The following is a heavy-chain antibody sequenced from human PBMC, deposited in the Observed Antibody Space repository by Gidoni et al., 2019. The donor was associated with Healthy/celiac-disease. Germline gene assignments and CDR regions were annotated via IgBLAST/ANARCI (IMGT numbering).Heavy chain of an antibody. CDR1: GGSISSGGYS. CDR3: ARGGIFMNYYDSSANDAFDI. D-gene: IGHD3-22*01. V-gene: IGHV4-31*03. CDR2: IYYSGST. Sequence: QVQLQESGPGLVKPSQTLSLTCTVSGGSISSGGYSWSWIRQHPGKGLEWIGYIYYSGSTYYNPSLKSRVTISVDTSKNQFSLKLSSVTAADTAVYYCARGGIFMNYYDSSANDAFDIWGQGTMVTVSS. J-gene: IGHJ3*02.